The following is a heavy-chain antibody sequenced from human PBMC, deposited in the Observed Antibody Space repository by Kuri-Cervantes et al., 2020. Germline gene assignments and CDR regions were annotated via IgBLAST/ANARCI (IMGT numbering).Heavy chain of an antibody. J-gene: IGHJ4*02. V-gene: IGHV4-38-2*01. Sequence: SETLSLTCGISGYSINSDSYWGWIRQPPGKGLEWIGSIFQSGTTHYGPSLKSRVTISVDTSKNQFSLKLSSVTAADTAVYYCARRREDGATYYWGQGILVTVSS. CDR1: GYSINSDSY. CDR3: ARRREDGATYY. CDR2: IFQSGTT. D-gene: IGHD5-24*01.